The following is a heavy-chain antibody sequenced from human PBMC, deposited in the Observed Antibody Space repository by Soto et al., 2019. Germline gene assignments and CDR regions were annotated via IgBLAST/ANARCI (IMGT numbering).Heavy chain of an antibody. V-gene: IGHV4-39*01. CDR2: IYYSGST. CDR1: GGSISSTSYY. D-gene: IGHD3-22*01. CDR3: ARQFDGSGYYSDF. Sequence: SETLSLTCTVSGGSISSTSYYWGWIRQPPGKGLEWIGSIYYSGSTYYNPSLKSRVTISGDTSKNQFSLRLSSVTAADTAVYYCARQFDGSGYYSDFWGQGTLVTVAS. J-gene: IGHJ4*02.